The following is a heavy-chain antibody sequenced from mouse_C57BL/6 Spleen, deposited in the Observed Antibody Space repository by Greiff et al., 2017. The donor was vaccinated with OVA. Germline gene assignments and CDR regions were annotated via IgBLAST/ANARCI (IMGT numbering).Heavy chain of an antibody. CDR1: GYTFTDYY. V-gene: IGHV1-19*01. J-gene: IGHJ3*01. CDR2: INPYNGGT. Sequence: EVQVVESGPVLVKPGASVKMSCKASGYTFTDYYMNWVKQSHGKSLEWIGVINPYNGGTSYNQKFKGKATLTVDKSSSTAYMELNSLTSEDSAVYYCASDYYGSSYWFAYWGQGTLVTVSA. D-gene: IGHD1-1*01. CDR3: ASDYYGSSYWFAY.